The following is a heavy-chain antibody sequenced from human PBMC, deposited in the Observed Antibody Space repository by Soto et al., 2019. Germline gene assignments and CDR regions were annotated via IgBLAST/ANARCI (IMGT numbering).Heavy chain of an antibody. J-gene: IGHJ4*02. CDR2: IYPGDSDT. CDR3: ARQDPAGLYYFDY. V-gene: IGHV5-51*01. CDR1: GYSFSSYW. Sequence: PGESLKISCKGSGYSFSSYWIAWVRQMPGKGLEWMGIIYPGDSDTRYSPSFQGQVTISVDKSITTAYLHWSSLKASDTAMYYCARQDPAGLYYFDYWGQGTLVTVSS. D-gene: IGHD2-8*01.